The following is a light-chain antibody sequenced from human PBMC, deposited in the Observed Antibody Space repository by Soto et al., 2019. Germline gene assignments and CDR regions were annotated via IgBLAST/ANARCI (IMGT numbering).Light chain of an antibody. CDR3: SSYTITSIRSV. J-gene: IGLJ1*01. CDR2: EVS. V-gene: IGLV2-14*01. CDR1: SSDVGGYKY. Sequence: QSALTQPASVSLSPGQSITISCSGTSSDVGGYKYVSWYQQHPGRAPKLVIYEVSNRPSGVSNRFSGSKSGNTASLTISGLQAEDEADYYCSSYTITSIRSVFGTGTKVTVL.